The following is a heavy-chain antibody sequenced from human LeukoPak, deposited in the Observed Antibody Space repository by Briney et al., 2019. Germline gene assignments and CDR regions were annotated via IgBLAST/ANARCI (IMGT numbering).Heavy chain of an antibody. V-gene: IGHV3-11*04. CDR2: ISSSGSTI. CDR1: GFTFSDYY. Sequence: GGSLRLSCAASGFTFSDYYMSWIRQAPGKGLEWVSYISSSGSTIYYADSVKGRFTISRDNAKNSLYLQMNSLRAEVTAVYYCARETYYYDSSGYYYYYYMDVWGKGTTVTVSS. J-gene: IGHJ6*03. CDR3: ARETYYYDSSGYYYYYYMDV. D-gene: IGHD3-22*01.